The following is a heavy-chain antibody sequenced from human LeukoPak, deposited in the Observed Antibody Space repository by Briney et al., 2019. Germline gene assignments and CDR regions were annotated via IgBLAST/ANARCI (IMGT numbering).Heavy chain of an antibody. Sequence: PSETLSLTGAVYGGSFSGYYWSWIRQRPGKGLEWIGEINHSGSTNYNPSLKSRVTISVDTSKNQFSLKLSSVTAADTAVYYCAANSADYNSLGSSYKVWGQGTLVTVSS. CDR3: AANSADYNSLGSSYKV. CDR1: GGSFSGYY. V-gene: IGHV4-34*01. J-gene: IGHJ4*02. D-gene: IGHD3-10*01. CDR2: INHSGST.